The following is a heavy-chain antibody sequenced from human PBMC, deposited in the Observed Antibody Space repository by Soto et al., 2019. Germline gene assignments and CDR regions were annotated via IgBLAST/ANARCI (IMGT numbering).Heavy chain of an antibody. CDR3: AIKGAHNAYPLDD. J-gene: IGHJ4*02. CDR2: MNPDNGNT. V-gene: IGHV1-8*01. CDR1: GYTFSRYD. Sequence: GXSVKASCKAAGYTFSRYDINLVRQVSGQGLEWMGWMNPDNGNTGQSQKFEGRVTMTMDTSISTAYMELRSLTSEDTATYYCAIKGAHNAYPLDDWGRGTLVTVSS. D-gene: IGHD3-16*01.